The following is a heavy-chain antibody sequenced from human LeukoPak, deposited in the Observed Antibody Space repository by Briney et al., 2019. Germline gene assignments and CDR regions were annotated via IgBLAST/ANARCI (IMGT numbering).Heavy chain of an antibody. J-gene: IGHJ6*02. CDR1: GYTFTSNY. D-gene: IGHD2-15*01. Sequence: SVKVSCKASGYTFTSNYIHWVRQAPGQGLEWMGGIIPIFGTANYAQKFQGRVTITADESTSTAYMELSSLRSEDTAVYYCASAALVSDIVVVVAANLLYGMDVWGQGTTVTVSS. CDR3: ASAALVSDIVVVVAANLLYGMDV. CDR2: IIPIFGTA. V-gene: IGHV1-69*13.